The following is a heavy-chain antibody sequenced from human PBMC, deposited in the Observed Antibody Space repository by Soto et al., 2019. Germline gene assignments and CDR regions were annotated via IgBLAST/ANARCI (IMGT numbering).Heavy chain of an antibody. CDR1: GGSISSSSYY. V-gene: IGHV4-39*01. D-gene: IGHD4-17*01. Sequence: QLQLQESGPGLVKPSETLSLTCTVSGGSISSSSYYWGWIRQPPGKGLEWIGSIYYSGSTYYNPSLKSRVTISVDTSKNQFSLKLSSVTAADTAVYYCATDGGYGDYGRICPCYWGQGTLVTVSS. CDR3: ATDGGYGDYGRICPCY. J-gene: IGHJ4*02. CDR2: IYYSGST.